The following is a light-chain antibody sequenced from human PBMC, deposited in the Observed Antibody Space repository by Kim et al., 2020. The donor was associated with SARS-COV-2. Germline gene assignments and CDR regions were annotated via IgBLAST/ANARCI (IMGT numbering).Light chain of an antibody. CDR3: QQYDSSSIT. V-gene: IGKV3-20*01. CDR2: GAS. CDR1: PSVSSRY. Sequence: SPGERATLSCRASPSVSSRYLAWYQQKPGQAPRLLIYGASSRATGIPDRFSGSGSGTDFTLTISRLEPEDFAVYHCQQYDSSSITFGQGTRLEIK. J-gene: IGKJ5*01.